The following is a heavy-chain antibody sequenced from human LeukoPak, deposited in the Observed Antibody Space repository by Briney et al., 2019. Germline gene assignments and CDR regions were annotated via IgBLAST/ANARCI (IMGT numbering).Heavy chain of an antibody. CDR3: ANGPDIAPGVRGY. J-gene: IGHJ4*02. V-gene: IGHV3-30*02. CDR2: IRYDGSNK. Sequence: GGSLRLSCAASGFTFSSYGMHWVRQAPGKGLEWVAFIRYDGSNKYYADSVKGRFTISRDNSKNTLYLQMNSLRAEDTAVYYCANGPDIAPGVRGYWGQGTLVTVSS. D-gene: IGHD2-15*01. CDR1: GFTFSSYG.